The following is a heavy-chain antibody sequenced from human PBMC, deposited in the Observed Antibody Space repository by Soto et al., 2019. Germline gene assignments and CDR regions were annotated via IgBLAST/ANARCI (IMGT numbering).Heavy chain of an antibody. V-gene: IGHV3-30-3*01. CDR2: ISYDGSNK. CDR3: ARDPISHYDFWSGYSNWFDP. J-gene: IGHJ5*02. D-gene: IGHD3-3*01. Sequence: GGSLRLSCAASGFTFSSYAMHWVRQAPGKGLEWVAVISYDGSNKYYADSVKGRFTISRDNSKNTLYLQMNSLRAEDTAVYYCARDPISHYDFWSGYSNWFDPWGQGTLVTVSS. CDR1: GFTFSSYA.